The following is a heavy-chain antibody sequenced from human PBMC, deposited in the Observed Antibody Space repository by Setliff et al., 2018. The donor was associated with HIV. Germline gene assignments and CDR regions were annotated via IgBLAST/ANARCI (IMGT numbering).Heavy chain of an antibody. Sequence: SETLSLTCSVSGGSINNDIYFWSWIRQHPGKGLEWIGYIYYSGSTYYNPSLKSRITISVDTSKNQFSLRLTSVTAADTAVYYCARSGSSSPYYFDYWGQGTLVTVSS. D-gene: IGHD6-6*01. J-gene: IGHJ4*02. CDR1: GGSINNDIYF. CDR2: IYYSGST. CDR3: ARSGSSSPYYFDY. V-gene: IGHV4-31*03.